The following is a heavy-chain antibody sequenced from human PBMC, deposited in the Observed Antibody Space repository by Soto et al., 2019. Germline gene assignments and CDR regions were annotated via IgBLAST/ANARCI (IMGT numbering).Heavy chain of an antibody. V-gene: IGHV2-70*01. CDR2: IDWDDDK. CDR3: PRIGYNIPGNNGFAP. Sequence: SGPTLVNPTQTLTLTCTFAGFSLSTSGMCVSWIRQPPGKALEWLALIDWDDDKYYSTSLKTRLTISKDTSKNQVVLTMTNMDPGDTPTYYCPRIGYNIPGNNGFAPGGQGTLVTVSS. D-gene: IGHD3-9*01. CDR1: GFSLSTSGMC. J-gene: IGHJ5*02.